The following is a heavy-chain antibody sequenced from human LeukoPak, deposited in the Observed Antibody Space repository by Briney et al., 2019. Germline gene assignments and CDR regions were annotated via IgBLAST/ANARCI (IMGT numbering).Heavy chain of an antibody. V-gene: IGHV4-59*01. CDR3: AREGGDRPGDYCDY. CDR1: GGSISSYF. Sequence: SETLFLTCTVSGGSISSYFWSWIRQPPGKGLEWIGYVYYSGSTNYNPSLKSRVTISVDTSKKQFSLKLSSATAADTAVYYCAREGGDRPGDYCDYWGQGTLVTVSS. CDR2: VYYSGST. J-gene: IGHJ4*02. D-gene: IGHD3-16*02.